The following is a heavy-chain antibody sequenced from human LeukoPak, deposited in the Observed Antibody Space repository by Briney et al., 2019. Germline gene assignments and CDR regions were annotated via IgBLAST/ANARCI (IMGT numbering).Heavy chain of an antibody. D-gene: IGHD2-15*01. CDR3: AKDGLAATCLDY. Sequence: GGSLRLSCAASGFTFSSYAMHWVRQAPGKGLEYVSAISRNGGSTYYANSVKGRFTISRDNSKNTLYLQMGSLRAEDMAVYYCAKDGLAATCLDYWGQGTLVTVSS. CDR1: GFTFSSYA. CDR2: ISRNGGST. V-gene: IGHV3-64*01. J-gene: IGHJ4*02.